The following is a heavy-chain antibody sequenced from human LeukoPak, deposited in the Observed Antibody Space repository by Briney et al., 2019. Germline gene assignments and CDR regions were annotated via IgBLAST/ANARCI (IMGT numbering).Heavy chain of an antibody. V-gene: IGHV3-21*01. Sequence: GGSLRLSCAASGFTFSSYSMNWVRQAPGKGLEWVSSISSSSSYIYYADSVKGRFTISRDNAKNSLYLQMNSLRAEDTAVYYCARGPYFWSGYYTGLSAYFDYWGQGTLVTVSS. CDR3: ARGPYFWSGYYTGLSAYFDY. D-gene: IGHD3-3*01. J-gene: IGHJ4*02. CDR2: ISSSSSYI. CDR1: GFTFSSYS.